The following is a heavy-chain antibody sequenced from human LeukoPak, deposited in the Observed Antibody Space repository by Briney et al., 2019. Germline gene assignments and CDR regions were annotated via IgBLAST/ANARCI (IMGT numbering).Heavy chain of an antibody. V-gene: IGHV3-21*01. Sequence: GGSLRLSCAASGFTFSSYSMNWVRQAPGKGLEWVSSISTSSSYIHYADSVKGRFTISRDNAKNSLYLQMNSLRAEDTAVYYCAREWGFRYWGQGTLVTVSS. J-gene: IGHJ4*02. CDR2: ISTSSSYI. D-gene: IGHD3-16*01. CDR1: GFTFSSYS. CDR3: AREWGFRY.